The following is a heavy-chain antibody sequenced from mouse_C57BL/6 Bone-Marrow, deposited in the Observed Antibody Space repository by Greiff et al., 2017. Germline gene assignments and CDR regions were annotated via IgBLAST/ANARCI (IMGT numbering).Heavy chain of an antibody. CDR1: GYAFTNYL. D-gene: IGHD2-2*01. J-gene: IGHJ3*01. CDR2: INPGSGGT. CDR3: ARRGYDGAWFAY. Sequence: QVQLKQSGAELVRPGTSVKVSCKASGYAFTNYLIEWVKQRPGQGLEWIGVINPGSGGTNYNEKFKGKATLTADKSSSTAYMQLSSLTSEDSAVYFCARRGYDGAWFAYWGQGTLVTVSA. V-gene: IGHV1-54*01.